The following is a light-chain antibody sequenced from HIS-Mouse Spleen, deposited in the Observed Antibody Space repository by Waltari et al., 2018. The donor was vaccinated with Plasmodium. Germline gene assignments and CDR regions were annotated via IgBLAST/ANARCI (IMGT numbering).Light chain of an antibody. CDR3: QAWDSSTAV. V-gene: IGLV3-1*01. J-gene: IGLJ3*02. CDR1: NLGDKY. CDR2: QDS. Sequence: SYELTQPPSVSVSPGQTASITCSGHNLGDKYACWYQQKPGQSPVLVIHQDSKRPSGIPERFSGSNSGNTATLTISGTQAMDEADYYCQAWDSSTAVFGGGTKLTVL.